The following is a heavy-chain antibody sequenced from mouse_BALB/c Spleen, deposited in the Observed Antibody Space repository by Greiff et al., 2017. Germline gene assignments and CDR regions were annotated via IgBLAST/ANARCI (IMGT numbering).Heavy chain of an antibody. J-gene: IGHJ2*01. CDR1: GYSITSDYA. CDR3: ARRRRYDYDYLDY. V-gene: IGHV3-2*02. Sequence: VQLKESGPGLVKPSQSLSLTCTVTGYSITSDYAWNWIRQFPGNKLEWMGYISYSGSTSYNPSLKSRISITRDTSKNQFFLQLNSVTTEDTATYYCARRRRYDYDYLDYWGQGTTLTVSS. CDR2: ISYSGST. D-gene: IGHD2-4*01.